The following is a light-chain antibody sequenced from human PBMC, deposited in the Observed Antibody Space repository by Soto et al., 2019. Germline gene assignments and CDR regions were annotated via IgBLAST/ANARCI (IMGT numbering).Light chain of an antibody. CDR3: QQRNSWPLT. CDR2: DAS. Sequence: EIVLTQSPATLSLSPGERATLSCRASQTVGGYLAWYQQKPGQAPRLLISDASNRAAGIPARFSGIGSVTDFTLTISSLGPEDFAVYYCQQRNSWPLTFGGGTKVEIK. V-gene: IGKV3-11*01. J-gene: IGKJ4*01. CDR1: QTVGGY.